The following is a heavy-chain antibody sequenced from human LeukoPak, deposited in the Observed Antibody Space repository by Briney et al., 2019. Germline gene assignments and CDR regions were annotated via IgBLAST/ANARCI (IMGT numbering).Heavy chain of an antibody. CDR2: ISAYNGNT. J-gene: IGHJ6*02. Sequence: ASVKVSCKASGYTFTSYGISWVRQAPGQGLEWMGWISAYNGNTNYAQKLQGRVTMTTDTSTSTAYMELRSLRSDDTAVYYCERVLDDILTGYSGGMDVWGQGTTVTVSS. CDR3: ERVLDDILTGYSGGMDV. D-gene: IGHD3-9*01. V-gene: IGHV1-18*01. CDR1: GYTFTSYG.